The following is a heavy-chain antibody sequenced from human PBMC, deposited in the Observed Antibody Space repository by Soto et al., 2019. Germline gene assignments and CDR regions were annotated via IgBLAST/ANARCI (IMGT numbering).Heavy chain of an antibody. Sequence: EVQLVESGGDLVKPGGCLRLSCAASGLAFSHAWMAWVRQAPGKGLEWVGRIKKTSDSGTTDYAAPVKGRFTISRDDSKNTLYLEMNSLKTEDTAIYYCTTEHILCGTYSWNCYWGRGTQVTVSS. D-gene: IGHD1-7*01. CDR1: GLAFSHAW. CDR3: TTEHILCGTYSWNCY. V-gene: IGHV3-15*01. J-gene: IGHJ4*02. CDR2: IKKTSDSGTT.